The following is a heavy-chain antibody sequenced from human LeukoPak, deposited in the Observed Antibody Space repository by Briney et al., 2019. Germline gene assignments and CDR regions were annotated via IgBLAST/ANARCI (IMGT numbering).Heavy chain of an antibody. CDR2: IIPILGIA. CDR3: ARCRFGGNSGFDY. D-gene: IGHD4-23*01. CDR1: GGTFSSYA. V-gene: IGHV1-69*04. Sequence: GASVKVSCKASGGTFSSYAISWVRQAPGQGLEWMGRIIPILGIANYAQKFQGRVTITADKSTSTAYMELSSLRSEDTAVYYCARCRFGGNSGFDYWGQGTLVTVSS. J-gene: IGHJ4*02.